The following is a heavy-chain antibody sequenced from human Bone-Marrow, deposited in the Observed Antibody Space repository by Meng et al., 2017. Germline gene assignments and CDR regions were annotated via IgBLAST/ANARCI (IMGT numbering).Heavy chain of an antibody. Sequence: GESLKISCAASGFTLSDHYMTWIRQAPGKGLEWVSYISSSGTAIYYADSVKGRFTISRHNSKNTLYLQMNSLRAEDTAVYYCARSGYSSTSCYGPGAYWFDPWGQGTLVTVSS. CDR3: ARSGYSSTSCYGPGAYWFDP. J-gene: IGHJ5*02. D-gene: IGHD2-2*01. V-gene: IGHV3-11*01. CDR2: ISSSGTAI. CDR1: GFTLSDHY.